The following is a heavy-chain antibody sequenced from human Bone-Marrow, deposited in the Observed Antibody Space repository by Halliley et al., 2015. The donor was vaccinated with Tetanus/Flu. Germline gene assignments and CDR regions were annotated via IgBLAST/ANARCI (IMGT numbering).Heavy chain of an antibody. Sequence: QLVQSGAEVQKPGSSVKVSCKASGGLFGSYSINWVRQAPGQGLEWMGGISPTSGATNYAQKFQGRVTISADESTTTVNMKLSSLTSDDTAVYYCASQYSYYYGLDVWGQGTTVIVSS. CDR1: GGLFGSYS. D-gene: IGHD3-10*01. CDR3: ASQYSYYYGLDV. J-gene: IGHJ6*02. V-gene: IGHV1-69*01. CDR2: ISPTSGAT.